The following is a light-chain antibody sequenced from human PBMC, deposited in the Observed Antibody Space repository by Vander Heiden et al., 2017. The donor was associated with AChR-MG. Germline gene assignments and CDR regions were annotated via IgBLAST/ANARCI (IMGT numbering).Light chain of an antibody. V-gene: IGKV3-20*01. Sequence: EIVLTQSPGTLSLSPGEGASLSCRASQCVSSSYLAWYQQKPGQAPRLLIYGASSRATGIPDSFSGSGSGTDFTLTISRRELEDFAVYYCQQYGSSPPFTFGQGTKLEIK. CDR2: GAS. CDR1: QCVSSSY. CDR3: QQYGSSPPFT. J-gene: IGKJ2*01.